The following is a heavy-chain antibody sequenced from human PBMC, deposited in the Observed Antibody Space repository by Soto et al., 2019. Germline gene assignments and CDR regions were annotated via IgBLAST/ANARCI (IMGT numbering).Heavy chain of an antibody. J-gene: IGHJ6*02. CDR3: ANYILVGANYGLDV. CDR2: ISGSGGST. D-gene: IGHD3-9*01. V-gene: IGHV3-23*01. Sequence: EVELLESGGGLVQPGGSLRLSCAVSGFSFSSYGMSWVRQAPDKGLEWVSAISGSGGSTYYADSVKGRFTISRDNSKNTLYLQMYSLRAADPAVYYCANYILVGANYGLDVGGQGTTVTVSS. CDR1: GFSFSSYG.